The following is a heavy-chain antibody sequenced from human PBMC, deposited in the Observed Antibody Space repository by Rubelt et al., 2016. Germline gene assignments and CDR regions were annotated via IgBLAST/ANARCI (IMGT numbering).Heavy chain of an antibody. CDR1: GFTFDDYT. J-gene: IGHJ6*03. CDR3: AKGALVYYYMDV. Sequence: EVQLVESGGVVVQPGGSLRLSCAASGFTFDDYTMHWVRQAPGKGLEWVSLISWDGGSTYYADSVKGRFTISRDNSKNSLYLQMNSLRTEDTALYYCAKGALVYYYMDVWGKGTTVTVSS. V-gene: IGHV3-43*01. D-gene: IGHD3-10*01. CDR2: ISWDGGST.